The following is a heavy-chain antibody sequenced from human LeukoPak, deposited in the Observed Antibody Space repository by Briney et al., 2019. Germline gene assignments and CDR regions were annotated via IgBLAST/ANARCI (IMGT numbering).Heavy chain of an antibody. V-gene: IGHV3-33*01. CDR2: IWFDGKNE. CDR3: AREDGYCSGGNCYSYFDS. CDR1: GFTFSSYG. Sequence: GGSLRLSCAASGFTFSSYGMHWVRQAPGKGLEWVADIWFDGKNEHFADSVKGRFTISRDNSKNTMYLQINSLRAEDTAVYYCAREDGYCSGGNCYSYFDSWGQGTLVTVSS. J-gene: IGHJ4*02. D-gene: IGHD2-15*01.